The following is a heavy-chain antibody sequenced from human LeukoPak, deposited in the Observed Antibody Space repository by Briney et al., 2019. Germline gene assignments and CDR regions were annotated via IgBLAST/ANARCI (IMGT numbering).Heavy chain of an antibody. CDR1: GYTFTNYF. J-gene: IGHJ4*02. CDR3: ARVGPGIAAEA. Sequence: ASVKVSCKASGYTFTNYFIHWVRQAPGQGLEWMGIVNPCDRSTDYPQKFQGRVAMTRDTSTTTVHMVLSSLRSEDTAMYYCARVGPGIAAEAWGQGTLVTVSS. D-gene: IGHD6-13*01. CDR2: VNPCDRST. V-gene: IGHV1-46*01.